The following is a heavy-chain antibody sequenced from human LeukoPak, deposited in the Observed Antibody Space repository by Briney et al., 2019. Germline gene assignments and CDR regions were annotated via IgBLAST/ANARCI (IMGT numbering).Heavy chain of an antibody. CDR2: IYYSGST. V-gene: IGHV4-59*01. J-gene: IGHJ5*02. CDR3: ARDPGDGYTPGWFDP. CDR1: GGSISSYY. D-gene: IGHD5-24*01. Sequence: SETLSLTCTVSGGSISSYYWSWIRQPPGKGLEWIGYIYYSGSTNYNPSLKSRVTISVDTSKSQFSLKLSSVTAADTAVYYCARDPGDGYTPGWFDPWGQGTLVTVSS.